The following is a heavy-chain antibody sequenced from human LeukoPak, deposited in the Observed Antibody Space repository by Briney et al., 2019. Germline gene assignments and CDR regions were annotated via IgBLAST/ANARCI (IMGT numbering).Heavy chain of an antibody. CDR3: ASGGGATRSGYAFDM. J-gene: IGHJ3*02. CDR1: GFTFSSYS. D-gene: IGHD1-26*01. V-gene: IGHV3-7*01. CDR2: IKPDGRDK. Sequence: PGGSLRLSCAASGFTFSSYSMNWVRQAPGKGLEWVANIKPDGRDKYYVDSVKGRFAISRDNAKNSLYMQMNSLRAEDTAVCYCASGGGATRSGYAFDMWGQGTMVTVSS.